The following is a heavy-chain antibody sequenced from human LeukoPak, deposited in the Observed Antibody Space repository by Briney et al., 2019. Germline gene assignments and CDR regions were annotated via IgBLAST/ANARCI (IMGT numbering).Heavy chain of an antibody. CDR2: IFYSGST. CDR3: AKSNGYGLVDI. V-gene: IGHV4-59*12. CDR1: GGSINNYY. J-gene: IGHJ3*02. Sequence: SETLSLTCAVSGGSINNYYWGWIRQPPGKGLEWIGNIFYSGSTYYSPSLKSRVTISLDTSRNQFSLKLNSVTAADTAVYYCAKSNGYGLVDIWGQGTMVTVSS. D-gene: IGHD3-10*01.